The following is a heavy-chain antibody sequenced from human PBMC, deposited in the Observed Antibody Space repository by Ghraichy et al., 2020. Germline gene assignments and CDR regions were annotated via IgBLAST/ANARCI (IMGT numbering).Heavy chain of an antibody. Sequence: GGSLRLSCSTSGFTLSKSWMRCVREAPGQGLEWVGRIKSKTDGGTTDYAAPVKGRFTISRDDSKNTLYLQMNSLKTEDTAVYYCTTRRSNYYDSNYFDYWGQGTLVTVSS. CDR1: GFTLSKSW. D-gene: IGHD3-22*01. J-gene: IGHJ4*02. CDR3: TTRRSNYYDSNYFDY. V-gene: IGHV3-15*01. CDR2: IKSKTDGGTT.